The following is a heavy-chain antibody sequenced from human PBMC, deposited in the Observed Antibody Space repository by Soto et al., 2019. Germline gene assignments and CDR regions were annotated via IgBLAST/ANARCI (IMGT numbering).Heavy chain of an antibody. Sequence: GGALRLSCAASGFSFRDHYMEWGRQAPGEGLEWVGRTTNKATSHTTEYAASVKGRFTISRDDSKNSLYLQMNSLKTEDTAVYYCARGGVGATMPTFFDYWGQGTLVTVSS. V-gene: IGHV3-72*01. J-gene: IGHJ4*02. CDR1: GFSFRDHY. CDR3: ARGGVGATMPTFFDY. CDR2: TTNKATSHTT. D-gene: IGHD1-26*01.